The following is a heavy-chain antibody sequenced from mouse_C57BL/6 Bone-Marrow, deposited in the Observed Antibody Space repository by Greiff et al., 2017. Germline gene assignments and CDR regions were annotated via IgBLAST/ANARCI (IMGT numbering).Heavy chain of an antibody. CDR3: ARRTTGYAMDY. J-gene: IGHJ4*01. V-gene: IGHV5-6*01. CDR2: ISSGGSYT. CDR1: GFTFSSYG. Sequence: EVQGVESGGDLVKPGGSLKLSCAASGFTFSSYGMSWVRQTPDKRLEWVATISSGGSYTYYPDSVKGRFTISRDNAKNTLYLQMSSLKSEDTAMYYCARRTTGYAMDYWGQGTSVTVSS. D-gene: IGHD1-1*01.